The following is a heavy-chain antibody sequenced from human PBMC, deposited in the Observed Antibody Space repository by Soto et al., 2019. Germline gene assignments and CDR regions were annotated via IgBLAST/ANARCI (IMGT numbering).Heavy chain of an antibody. J-gene: IGHJ4*02. CDR3: AKGSIEYSASVDN. CDR2: ISYDGSNT. D-gene: IGHD5-12*01. V-gene: IGHV3-30*18. CDR1: GFTFSSYG. Sequence: QVQLVESGGAVVQPGRSLRLSCAASGFTFSSYGMYWVRQPPGKGLEWVAAISYDGSNTYHADSVKGRFTISRDNARNTLFLQMNSLRAEDTAVYYCAKGSIEYSASVDNWGQGTLVLVSS.